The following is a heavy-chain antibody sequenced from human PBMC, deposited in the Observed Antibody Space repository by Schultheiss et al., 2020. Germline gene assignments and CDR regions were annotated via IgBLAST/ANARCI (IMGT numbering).Heavy chain of an antibody. CDR1: GGSISSYY. J-gene: IGHJ4*02. CDR3: ARSNYDILTGYFDY. Sequence: SETLSLTCTVSGGSISSYYWSWIRQPPGKGLEWIGSIYYSGSTNYNPSLKSRVTISVDRSKTQFSLKLSSVTAADTAVYYCARSNYDILTGYFDYWGQGTLVTVSS. CDR2: IYYSGST. D-gene: IGHD3-9*01. V-gene: IGHV4-59*12.